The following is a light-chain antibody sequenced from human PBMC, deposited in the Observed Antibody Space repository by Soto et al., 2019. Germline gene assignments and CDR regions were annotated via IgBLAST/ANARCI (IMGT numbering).Light chain of an antibody. Sequence: EIVLTQSPATLSLSPGERAALSCRASQSISSFLAWYQQKPGQAPRLLIYDASNRATGIPSRFSGSGSGTDFTHTISNLEPEDSAVYYCQQRSIWPPYTFGQGTRLELK. CDR3: QQRSIWPPYT. J-gene: IGKJ2*01. CDR1: QSISSF. V-gene: IGKV3-11*01. CDR2: DAS.